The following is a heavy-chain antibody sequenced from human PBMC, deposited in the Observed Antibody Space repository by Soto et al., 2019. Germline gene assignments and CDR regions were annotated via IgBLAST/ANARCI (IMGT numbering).Heavy chain of an antibody. CDR1: GFTFSSYW. V-gene: IGHV3-7*05. J-gene: IGHJ6*02. Sequence: GGSLRLSCAASGFTFSSYWMSWVRQAPGKGLEWVANIKQDGSGKYYVDSVKGRFTISRDNAKNSLYLQMNSLSAEDTAVYYCARDGGPGVMTPYYYYGMDVWGQGTTVTVSS. D-gene: IGHD3-16*01. CDR3: ARDGGPGVMTPYYYYGMDV. CDR2: IKQDGSGK.